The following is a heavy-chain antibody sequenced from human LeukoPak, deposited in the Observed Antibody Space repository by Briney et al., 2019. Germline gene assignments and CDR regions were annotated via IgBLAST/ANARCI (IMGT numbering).Heavy chain of an antibody. J-gene: IGHJ4*02. CDR1: GFTFRSYW. D-gene: IGHD3-10*01. V-gene: IGHV3-74*01. Sequence: GGSLRLSCAASGFTFRSYWMHRARQVPGKGLVWVSRISPDGRSTNYADSVKGRFTISRDNAKNTLYLQMNSLTGEDTALYYCARGASSGYRIDYWGQGTLVTVSS. CDR3: ARGASSGYRIDY. CDR2: ISPDGRST.